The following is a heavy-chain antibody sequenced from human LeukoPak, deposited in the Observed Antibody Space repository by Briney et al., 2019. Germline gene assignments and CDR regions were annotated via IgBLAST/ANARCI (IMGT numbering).Heavy chain of an antibody. V-gene: IGHV3-30*02. CDR3: ARDDVGATTREVWFDY. CDR2: IRYDGSNK. Sequence: GGSLRLSCAASGFTFSSYGMHWVRQAPGKGLEWVAFIRYDGSNKYYADSVKGRFTISRDNAKNSLYLQMNSLRADDTAFYYCARDDVGATTREVWFDYWGQGTLVTVSS. J-gene: IGHJ4*02. D-gene: IGHD1-26*01. CDR1: GFTFSSYG.